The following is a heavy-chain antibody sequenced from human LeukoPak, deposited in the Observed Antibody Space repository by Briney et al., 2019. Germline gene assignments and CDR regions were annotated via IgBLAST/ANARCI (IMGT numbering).Heavy chain of an antibody. Sequence: GSLRLSCAASGFTFSSYSMNWVRQAPGKGLEWISYISSSGSTIDYADSVKGRFTISRDNAKNSLYLQMNSLRAEDTALYYCAKAPGIRGDFYFDYWGQGTLVTVSS. J-gene: IGHJ4*02. D-gene: IGHD3-10*01. CDR2: ISSSGSTI. CDR3: AKAPGIRGDFYFDY. V-gene: IGHV3-48*04. CDR1: GFTFSSYS.